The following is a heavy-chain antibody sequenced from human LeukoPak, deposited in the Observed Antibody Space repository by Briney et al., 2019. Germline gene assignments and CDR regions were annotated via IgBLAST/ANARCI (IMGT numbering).Heavy chain of an antibody. Sequence: PGGSLRLSCAASGFTFSSYAMSWVRQAPGKGLEWVSASSGSGGSTYYADSVKGRFTISRDNSKNTLYPQMNSLRAEDTAVYYCAKARSSGSYFDYWGQGTLVTVSS. CDR3: AKARSSGSYFDY. CDR2: SSGSGGST. J-gene: IGHJ4*02. V-gene: IGHV3-23*01. CDR1: GFTFSSYA. D-gene: IGHD1-26*01.